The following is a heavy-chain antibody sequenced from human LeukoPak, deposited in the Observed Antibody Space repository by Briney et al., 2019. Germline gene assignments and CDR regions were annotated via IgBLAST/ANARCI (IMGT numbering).Heavy chain of an antibody. J-gene: IGHJ4*02. CDR2: MSYRGST. CDR3: ATYNAYTSSGYVGYFDY. D-gene: IGHD3-22*01. V-gene: IGHV4-59*01. CDR1: GASISTYS. Sequence: KTSETLSLTCTVSGASISTYSWNWIRQAPGRGLEWIGYMSYRGSTNFNPSLRGRGTMSLDTSKKQFSLELTSVTAEDTAVYYCATYNAYTSSGYVGYFDYWGQGTLVTVSS.